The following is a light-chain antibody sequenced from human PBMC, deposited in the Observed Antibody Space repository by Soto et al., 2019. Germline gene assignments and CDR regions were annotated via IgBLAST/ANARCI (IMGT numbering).Light chain of an antibody. Sequence: VRPPSPGTLVLSPGDRSPLSFRASQSVNKAYLVWYQVKPGQAPRRLIYGASSRATGIPDRFSGRGFGTDFTLTISRMEPEEFEVYDCKQYGSSLITGGQGTRREI. CDR1: QSVNKAY. CDR3: KQYGSSLIT. J-gene: IGKJ5*01. V-gene: IGKV3-20*01. CDR2: GAS.